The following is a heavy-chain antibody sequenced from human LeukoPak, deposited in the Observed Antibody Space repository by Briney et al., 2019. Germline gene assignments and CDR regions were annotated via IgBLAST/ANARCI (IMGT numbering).Heavy chain of an antibody. V-gene: IGHV3-23*01. CDR3: WFRYQLLSIDY. Sequence: GGSLRLSCAASGFTFSSYAMSWVRHAPGKGLEWVSAISGSGGSTYYADSVKGRFTISRDNSKNTLYLQMNSLRAEDTAVYYCWFRYQLLSIDYWGQGTLVTVSS. J-gene: IGHJ4*02. CDR2: ISGSGGST. CDR1: GFTFSSYA. D-gene: IGHD2-2*01.